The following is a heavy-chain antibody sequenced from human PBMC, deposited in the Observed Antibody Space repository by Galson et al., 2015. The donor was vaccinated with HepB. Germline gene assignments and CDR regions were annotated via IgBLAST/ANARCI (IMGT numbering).Heavy chain of an antibody. D-gene: IGHD6-13*01. J-gene: IGHJ3*02. Sequence: SVKVSCKVSGYTLTELSMHWVRQAPGKGLEWMGGFDPEDGETIYAQKFQGRVTMTEDTSTDTAYMELSSLRSEDTAVYYCATGVGSSWYVGRRDFDIWGQGTMVTVSS. V-gene: IGHV1-24*01. CDR3: ATGVGSSWYVGRRDFDI. CDR2: FDPEDGET. CDR1: GYTLTELS.